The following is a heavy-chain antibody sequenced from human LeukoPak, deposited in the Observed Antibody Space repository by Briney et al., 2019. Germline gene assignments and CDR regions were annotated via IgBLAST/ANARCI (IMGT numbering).Heavy chain of an antibody. CDR2: ISGSGGST. D-gene: IGHD4-17*01. CDR3: AKGQTTVMAFDV. J-gene: IGHJ3*01. V-gene: IGHV3-23*01. Sequence: SGGSLRLSCTASGFNFSGYAMSWVRQAPGKGLEWVSAISGSGGSTYYADSVKGRFTISRDNSKDTLYMQLNSPRAEDTAVYFCAKGQTTVMAFDVWGQGTMVSVFS. CDR1: GFNFSGYA.